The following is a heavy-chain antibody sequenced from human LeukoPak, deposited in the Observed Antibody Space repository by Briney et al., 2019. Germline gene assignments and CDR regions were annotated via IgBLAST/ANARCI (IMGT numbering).Heavy chain of an antibody. V-gene: IGHV4-59*01. CDR1: GGSISGYY. J-gene: IGHJ2*01. Sequence: SETLSLTCTVSGGSISGYYWSWIRQTPGKGLEWIGYIYYRGSTNYNPSLMSRASISVDTSKNQFSLKLDSLTAADTAVYYCVRRGVLWFGELSYYYFDLWGRGTLVAVSS. D-gene: IGHD3-10*01. CDR3: VRRGVLWFGELSYYYFDL. CDR2: IYYRGST.